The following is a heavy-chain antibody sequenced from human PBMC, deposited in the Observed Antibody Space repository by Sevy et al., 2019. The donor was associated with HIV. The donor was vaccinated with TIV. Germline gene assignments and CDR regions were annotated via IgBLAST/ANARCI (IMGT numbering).Heavy chain of an antibody. D-gene: IGHD3-10*01. CDR1: GFTFSRYW. CDR2: IKQDGSEK. J-gene: IGHJ6*02. Sequence: GGSLRLSCAASGFTFSRYWMSWVRQAPGKGLEWVANIKQDGSEKYYVDSVKGRFTISRDNAKNSLYLQMNSLRAEDTAVYYCARASTWFGELLNYYYYGMDVWGQGTTVTVSS. CDR3: ARASTWFGELLNYYYYGMDV. V-gene: IGHV3-7*01.